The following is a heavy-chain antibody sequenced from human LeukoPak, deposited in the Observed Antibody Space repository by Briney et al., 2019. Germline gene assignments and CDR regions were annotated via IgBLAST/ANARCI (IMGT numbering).Heavy chain of an antibody. CDR3: ATGGRQGYYGSGSYLGVDY. CDR2: IGSSSSYI. Sequence: GGSLRLSCAASGFTFSSYSMNWVRQAPGKGLEWVSSIGSSSSYIYYADSVKGRFTISRDNAKNSLYLQMNSLRAEDTAVYYCATGGRQGYYGSGSYLGVDYWGQGTLVTVSS. V-gene: IGHV3-21*01. D-gene: IGHD3-10*01. J-gene: IGHJ4*02. CDR1: GFTFSSYS.